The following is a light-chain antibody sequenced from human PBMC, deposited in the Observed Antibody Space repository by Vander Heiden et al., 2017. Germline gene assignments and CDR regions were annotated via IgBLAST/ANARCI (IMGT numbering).Light chain of an antibody. J-gene: IGKJ3*01. CDR2: GAS. CDR1: QSVSSSY. V-gene: IGKV3-20*01. Sequence: EIVLTQSPGTLSLSPGERATLSCRASQSVSSSYLAWYQQKPGQAPRLLIYGASSRATGIPDSFSGSGSGTDFTLTISRLEPEDFAVYYCQQYGSSPTFGSGTKVDIK. CDR3: QQYGSSPT.